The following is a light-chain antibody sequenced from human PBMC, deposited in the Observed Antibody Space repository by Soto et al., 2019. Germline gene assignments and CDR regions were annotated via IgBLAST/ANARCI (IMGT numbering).Light chain of an antibody. Sequence: AIQLTQSPSSVSAAVGDRVTITCRASQVINTDVAWFQQRPGRAPKLLIYDAVNVQSGVPSRFSGSASGAYFTLTISSLQPEAFATYSCFQDYDYPRTFGPGNKV. CDR2: DAV. J-gene: IGKJ3*01. CDR1: QVINTD. V-gene: IGKV1-6*01. CDR3: FQDYDYPRT.